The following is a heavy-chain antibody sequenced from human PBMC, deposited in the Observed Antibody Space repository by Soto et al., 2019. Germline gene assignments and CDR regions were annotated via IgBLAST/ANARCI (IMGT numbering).Heavy chain of an antibody. J-gene: IGHJ6*02. CDR2: IDPIDSYT. Sequence: PGESLKISCKGSGYSFTSYWISWVRQMPGKGLEWMGRIDPIDSYTNYSPSFQGHVTISADKSISTAYLQWSSLKASDTAMYYCASSPRGYCSSTSCRELGNYYGMDVWGQGTTVTSP. CDR1: GYSFTSYW. V-gene: IGHV5-10-1*01. D-gene: IGHD2-2*01. CDR3: ASSPRGYCSSTSCRELGNYYGMDV.